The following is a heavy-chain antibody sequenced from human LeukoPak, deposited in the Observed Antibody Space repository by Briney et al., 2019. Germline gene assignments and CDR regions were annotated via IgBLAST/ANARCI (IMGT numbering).Heavy chain of an antibody. D-gene: IGHD2-15*01. CDR2: IYYSGST. CDR1: GGSISSGDYY. J-gene: IGHJ4*02. V-gene: IGHV4-30-4*02. CDR3: ARKRGYCSGGSCYNPHFDY. Sequence: SETLSLTCTVSGGSISSGDYYWSWIRQPPGKGLVWIGYIYYSGSTYYNPSLKSRVTISVDTSKNQLSLKLSSVTAADTAVYYCARKRGYCSGGSCYNPHFDYWGQGTLVTVSS.